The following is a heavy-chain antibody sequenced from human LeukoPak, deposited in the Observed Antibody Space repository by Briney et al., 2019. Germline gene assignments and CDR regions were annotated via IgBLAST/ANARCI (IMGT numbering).Heavy chain of an antibody. D-gene: IGHD2-15*01. CDR2: ISGSGGTI. CDR1: GFTFNMFA. J-gene: IGHJ4*02. CDR3: AKGVVVMPATRIDY. Sequence: GGSLRLSCVASGFTFNMFAMSWVRQAPGKGLEGVAGISGSGGTIHYADSVKGRFTISRDNSKNTLFLQMNSLRAEDTSFYYCAKGVVVMPATRIDYWGQGTLVTVSS. V-gene: IGHV3-23*01.